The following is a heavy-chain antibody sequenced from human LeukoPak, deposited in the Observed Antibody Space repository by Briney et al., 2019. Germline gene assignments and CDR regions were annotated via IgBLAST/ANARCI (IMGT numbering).Heavy chain of an antibody. CDR3: ASTKRPYGDYDY. D-gene: IGHD4-17*01. CDR2: IYYSGST. Sequence: PSETLSLTCTVSVGSICRYYWSWIRQPPGKGLEWIGYIYYSGSTNYNPSLKSRVTISVDTSKNQFSLKLSSVTAADTAVYYCASTKRPYGDYDYWGQGTLVTVSS. CDR1: VGSICRYY. J-gene: IGHJ4*02. V-gene: IGHV4-59*01.